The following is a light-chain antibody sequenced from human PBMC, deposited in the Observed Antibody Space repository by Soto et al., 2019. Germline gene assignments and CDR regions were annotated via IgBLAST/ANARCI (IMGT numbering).Light chain of an antibody. Sequence: EIVLTQSPGTLSLSPGERATLSCRASQSVSSSYLAWYQQKPGQAPRLLIYGASTRATGVPDAFSGSGSGTDFTLTIHRLEHADFAVYYCQQYGSSPPDTFGQGTKLAIK. CDR1: QSVSSSY. CDR3: QQYGSSPPDT. CDR2: GAS. V-gene: IGKV3-20*01. J-gene: IGKJ2*01.